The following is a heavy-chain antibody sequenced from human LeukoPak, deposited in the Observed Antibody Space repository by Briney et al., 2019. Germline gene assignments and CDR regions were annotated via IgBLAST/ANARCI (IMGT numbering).Heavy chain of an antibody. CDR2: ISHDGSNE. D-gene: IGHD3-10*01. CDR3: ARSNYYGSGRRFYFYGLDV. CDR1: GFTFSNYG. J-gene: IGHJ6*02. V-gene: IGHV3-30*03. Sequence: GGSLRLSCTASGFTFSNYGMHWVRQAPGKGLEWVAVISHDGSNEYYADSVKGRFTISRDNANNSLYLEMNGLRAEDTAVYYCARSNYYGSGRRFYFYGLDVWGQGTTVTVSS.